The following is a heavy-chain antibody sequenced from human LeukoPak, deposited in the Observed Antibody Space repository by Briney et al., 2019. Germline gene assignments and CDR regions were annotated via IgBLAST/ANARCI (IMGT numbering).Heavy chain of an antibody. J-gene: IGHJ6*03. V-gene: IGHV3-23*01. D-gene: IGHD6-13*01. CDR2: ISGSGGST. CDR3: VLYSSPVDYYYYMDV. Sequence: GGSLRLSCAASGFTFSSYAMSWVRQAPGKGLEWVSAISGSGGSTYYADSVKGRFTISRDNSKNTLYLQMNSLRAEDTAVYYCVLYSSPVDYYYYMDVWGKGTTVTVSS. CDR1: GFTFSSYA.